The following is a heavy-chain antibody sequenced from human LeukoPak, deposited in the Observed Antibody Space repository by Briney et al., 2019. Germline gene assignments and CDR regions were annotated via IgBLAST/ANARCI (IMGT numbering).Heavy chain of an antibody. CDR3: ASILPYGSSAFDI. D-gene: IGHD4-17*01. CDR1: GYTFTSYD. V-gene: IGHV1-8*03. J-gene: IGHJ3*02. Sequence: APVKVSCKASGYTFTSYDINWVRQATGQGLEWMGWMNPNSGNTGYAQKFQGRVTITRNTSISTAYMELSSLRSEDTAVYYCASILPYGSSAFDIWGQGTMVTVSS. CDR2: MNPNSGNT.